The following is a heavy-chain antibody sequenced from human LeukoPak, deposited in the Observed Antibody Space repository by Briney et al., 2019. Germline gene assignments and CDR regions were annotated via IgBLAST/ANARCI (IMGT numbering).Heavy chain of an antibody. CDR3: AKDKDGVVVPAAIFDY. CDR1: GFTFSNYH. J-gene: IGHJ4*02. D-gene: IGHD2-2*01. CDR2: TNADGSTK. V-gene: IGHV3-7*01. Sequence: GGSLRLSCATSGFTFSNYHMSWVRQAPGKGLEWVANTNADGSTKYYVDSVKGRFTISRDNAKSSLYLQMNSLRAEDTAVYYCAKDKDGVVVPAAIFDYWGQGTLVTVSS.